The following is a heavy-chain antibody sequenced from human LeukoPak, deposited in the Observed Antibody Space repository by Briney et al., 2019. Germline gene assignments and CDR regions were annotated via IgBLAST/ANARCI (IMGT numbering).Heavy chain of an antibody. Sequence: ASVKVSCKASGYTFTSYGISWVRQAPGQGLEWMGWISGYDGNTNYAQKLRGRVTMTTDTSTSTAYMDLRSLRSDDTALYYCARTVTTSSYYFDYWGQGTLVTVSS. CDR1: GYTFTSYG. J-gene: IGHJ4*02. CDR3: ARTVTTSSYYFDY. D-gene: IGHD4-17*01. CDR2: ISGYDGNT. V-gene: IGHV1-18*01.